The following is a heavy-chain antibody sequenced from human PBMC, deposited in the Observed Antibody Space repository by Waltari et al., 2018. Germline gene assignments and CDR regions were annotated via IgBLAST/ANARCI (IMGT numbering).Heavy chain of an antibody. CDR3: ARETNYYDDSGYANWLDP. CDR1: GFSFSSYP. CDR2: ISSSSSFT. D-gene: IGHD3-22*01. Sequence: EVQLVESGGGLVKPGGSLRLSCTASGFSFSSYPMNWVRQAPGKGLEWVSCISSSSSFTYHADSVKGRFTISRDNAKNSLYLQMNSLRVEDTAVYYCARETNYYDDSGYANWLDPWGQGTLVTVSS. J-gene: IGHJ5*02. V-gene: IGHV3-21*01.